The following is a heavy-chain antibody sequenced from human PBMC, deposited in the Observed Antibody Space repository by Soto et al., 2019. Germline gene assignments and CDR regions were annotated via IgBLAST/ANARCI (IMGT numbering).Heavy chain of an antibody. CDR2: IYHSGST. D-gene: IGHD2-2*01. CDR1: CGSISSSNW. J-gene: IGHJ4*02. CDR3: ATLPRNCSSTSCYFV. V-gene: IGHV4-4*02. Sequence: SETLSLTCAVSCGSISSSNWWSWVRHPPGKGLEWIGEIYHSGSTNYNPSLKSRVTISVDKSKNQFSLKLSSVTAADTAVYYCATLPRNCSSTSCYFVWGQGTLVTVS.